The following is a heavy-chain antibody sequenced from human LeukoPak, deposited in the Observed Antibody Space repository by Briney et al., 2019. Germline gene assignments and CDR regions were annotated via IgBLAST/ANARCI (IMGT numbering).Heavy chain of an antibody. CDR3: AGSLWLLLSYFDY. D-gene: IGHD3-22*01. CDR1: GFTFSSCA. J-gene: IGHJ4*02. Sequence: PGGSLRLSCAASGFTFSSCAMHWVRQAPGKGLGWVAVISYDGSNKYYADSVKGRFTISRDNSKNTLYLQMNSLRAEDTAVYYCAGSLWLLLSYFDYWGQGALVTVSS. V-gene: IGHV3-30-3*01. CDR2: ISYDGSNK.